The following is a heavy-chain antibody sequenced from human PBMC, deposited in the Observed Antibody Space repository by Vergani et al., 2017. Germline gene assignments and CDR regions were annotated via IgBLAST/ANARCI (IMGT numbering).Heavy chain of an antibody. J-gene: IGHJ5*02. CDR2: IYYSGST. CDR3: ARETYWSSTSCLGANWFDP. Sequence: QVQLQESGPGLVKPSETLSLTCTVSGGSISSYYWSWIRQPPGKGLEWIGYIYYSGSTNYNPSLKSRVTISVDTSKNQFSLKLSSVTAADTAVYYCARETYWSSTSCLGANWFDPWGQGTLVTVSS. V-gene: IGHV4-59*01. D-gene: IGHD2-2*01. CDR1: GGSISSYY.